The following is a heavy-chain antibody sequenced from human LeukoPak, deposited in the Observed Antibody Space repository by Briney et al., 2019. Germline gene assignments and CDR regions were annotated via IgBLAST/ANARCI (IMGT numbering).Heavy chain of an antibody. Sequence: PSETLSLTCTVSGGSISSYYWSWIRQPAGKGLEWIGRIYTSGSTNYNPSLKSRVTMSVDTSKNQFSLKLSSVTAADTAVYYCARGGQQLVGGYFDYWGQGTLVTVSS. J-gene: IGHJ4*02. D-gene: IGHD6-13*01. CDR3: ARGGQQLVGGYFDY. V-gene: IGHV4-4*07. CDR1: GGSISSYY. CDR2: IYTSGST.